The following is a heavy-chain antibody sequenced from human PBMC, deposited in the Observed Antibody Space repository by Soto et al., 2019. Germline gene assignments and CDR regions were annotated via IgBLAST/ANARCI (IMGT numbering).Heavy chain of an antibody. V-gene: IGHV4-59*01. CDR1: GGSISSYY. D-gene: IGHD5-18*01. Sequence: SETLSLTCTVSGGSISSYYWSWIRQPPGKGLEWIGYIYYSGSTNYSPSLKSRVTISVDTSKNQFSLKLSSVTAADTAVYYCARVDSATRFDYWGQGTLVTVSS. CDR2: IYYSGST. J-gene: IGHJ4*02. CDR3: ARVDSATRFDY.